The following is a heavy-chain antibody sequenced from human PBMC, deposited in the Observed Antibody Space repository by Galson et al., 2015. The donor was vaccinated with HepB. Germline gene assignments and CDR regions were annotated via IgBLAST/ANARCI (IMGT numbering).Heavy chain of an antibody. Sequence: SLRLSCAASGFTFSSYGMNWVRQAPGKGLEWVSYISKSGWTTYYADSVKGRFTISRDNAKNSLYLQMNRLRAEDTAVYYCARDPGIAAAGTNVDYWGQGILVTVSS. J-gene: IGHJ4*02. CDR2: ISKSGWTT. D-gene: IGHD6-13*01. CDR1: GFTFSSYG. CDR3: ARDPGIAAAGTNVDY. V-gene: IGHV3-48*03.